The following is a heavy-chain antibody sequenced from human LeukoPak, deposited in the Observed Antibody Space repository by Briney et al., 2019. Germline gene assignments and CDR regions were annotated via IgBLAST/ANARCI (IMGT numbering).Heavy chain of an antibody. D-gene: IGHD6-13*01. Sequence: GGSLRLSCAASGFTFSSDSMNSVRQAPGKGLEWVSYISSSSSTIYYADSVKGRFTISRDNAKNSLYLQMNSLRAEDTAVYYCARDRVVAAAGTGYWGQGTLVTVSS. V-gene: IGHV3-48*01. CDR1: GFTFSSDS. J-gene: IGHJ4*02. CDR3: ARDRVVAAAGTGY. CDR2: ISSSSSTI.